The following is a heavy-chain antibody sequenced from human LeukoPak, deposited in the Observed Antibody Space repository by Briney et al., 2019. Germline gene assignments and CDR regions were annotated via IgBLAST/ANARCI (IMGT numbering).Heavy chain of an antibody. CDR3: ARETVTTSVGYYYYYMDV. D-gene: IGHD4-17*01. CDR2: ISYDGSNK. J-gene: IGHJ6*03. CDR1: GFTFSSYA. Sequence: GSLRLSRAASGFTFSSYAMHWVRQAPGKGLEWVAVISYDGSNKYYADSVKGRFTISRDNSKNTLYLQMNSLRAEDTAVYYCARETVTTSVGYYYYYMDVWGKGTTVTVSS. V-gene: IGHV3-30*04.